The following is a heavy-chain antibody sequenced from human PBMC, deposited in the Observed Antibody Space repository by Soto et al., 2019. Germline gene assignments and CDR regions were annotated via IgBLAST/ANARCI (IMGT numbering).Heavy chain of an antibody. CDR2: ITHSGST. V-gene: IGHV4-30-2*01. CDR3: ARGGLLPDY. CDR1: GGSTSSGGYS. D-gene: IGHD6-19*01. Sequence: QLQLQESGSGLVKPSQTLSLTCAVSGGSTSSGGYSWSWLRQPPGKGLEWIGYITHSGSTYYNPSLKSRVTISVDTAKSQFSLRLSSVTAADTAVYYGARGGLLPDYWGQGTRVTVSS. J-gene: IGHJ4*02.